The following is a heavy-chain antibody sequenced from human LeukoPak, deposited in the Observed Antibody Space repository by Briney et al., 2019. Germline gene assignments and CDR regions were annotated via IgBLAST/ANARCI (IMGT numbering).Heavy chain of an antibody. CDR1: AFIFAIYS. D-gene: IGHD1-1*01. CDR3: ASVSGRLERQSDLDY. CDR2: ISGDSTYI. Sequence: GGSLRLSCAASAFIFAIYSVNWVRQAPGKGLEWVSSISGDSTYIYNAGSVKGRFTISRDNAQASLYLQMISLRADDTAVYYCASVSGRLERQSDLDYWGQGTLVIVSS. V-gene: IGHV3-21*01. J-gene: IGHJ4*02.